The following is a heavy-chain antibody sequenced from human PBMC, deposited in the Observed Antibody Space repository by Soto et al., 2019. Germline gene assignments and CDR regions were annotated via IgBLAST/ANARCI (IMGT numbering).Heavy chain of an antibody. CDR2: IYYSGST. Sequence: SETLSLTCTVSGGFISSSSYYWGWIRQPPGKRLEWIGSIYYSGSTYYNPSLKSRVTISVDTSKNQFSLKLSSVTAADTAVYYCARQSLDIVPYYFDYWGQGTLVTVSS. D-gene: IGHD5-12*01. CDR1: GGFISSSSYY. V-gene: IGHV4-39*01. CDR3: ARQSLDIVPYYFDY. J-gene: IGHJ4*02.